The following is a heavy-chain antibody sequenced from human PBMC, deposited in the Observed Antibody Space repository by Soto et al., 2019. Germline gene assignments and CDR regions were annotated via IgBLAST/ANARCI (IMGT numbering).Heavy chain of an antibody. J-gene: IGHJ4*02. CDR1: GGTFSSYA. Sequence: QVQLVQSGAEMKKPGSSVKVSCKASGGTFSSYAISWVRQAPGQGLEWMGGIIPIFGTANYAQKFQGRVTITADESTSTAYMELSSLRSEDTAVYYCASPPDTAMAVDGFDYWGQGTLVTVSS. CDR3: ASPPDTAMAVDGFDY. D-gene: IGHD5-18*01. V-gene: IGHV1-69*01. CDR2: IIPIFGTA.